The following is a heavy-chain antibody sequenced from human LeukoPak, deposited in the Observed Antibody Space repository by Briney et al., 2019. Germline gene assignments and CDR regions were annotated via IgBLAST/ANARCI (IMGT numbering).Heavy chain of an antibody. Sequence: KASETLSLTCTVSGGSISSSSYYWGWIRQPPGKGLEWIGSMYYTGSTYYNPSLKSRATISVDTSKNQFSLKLSSVTAADTAVYYCARGGDRYDSSGYPFLPWGQGTLVTVSS. CDR3: ARGGDRYDSSGYPFLP. V-gene: IGHV4-39*07. D-gene: IGHD3-22*01. J-gene: IGHJ5*02. CDR2: MYYTGST. CDR1: GGSISSSSYY.